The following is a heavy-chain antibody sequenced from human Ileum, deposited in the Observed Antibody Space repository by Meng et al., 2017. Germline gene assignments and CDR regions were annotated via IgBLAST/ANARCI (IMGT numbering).Heavy chain of an antibody. J-gene: IGHJ2*01. D-gene: IGHD3-10*01. V-gene: IGHV3-30*04. CDR3: ASPPSEGDL. CDR2: ISYDGSNK. CDR1: GFTFSSYA. Sequence: QVPLVECGGGVVQPGRSLRLSCAASGFTFSSYAMHWVRQAPGKGLEWVAVISYDGSNKYYADSVKGRFTISRDNSKNTLYLQMNSLRAEDTAVYYCASPPSEGDLWGRGTLVTVSS.